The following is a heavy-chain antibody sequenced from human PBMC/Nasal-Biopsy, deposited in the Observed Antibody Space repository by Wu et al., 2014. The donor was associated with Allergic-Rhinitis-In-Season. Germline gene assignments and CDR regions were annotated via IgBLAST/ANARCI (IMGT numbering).Heavy chain of an antibody. D-gene: IGHD5-18*01. Sequence: TLSLTCTISGGSISDGSYYWGWIRQAPEKGLEWIGSVHFSGATSYHPSLKSRLTMSVDTARNQFSLNLRSVTAADTAVYYCARPLFQNSNNGYEIWGQGTVVTVSS. CDR2: VHFSGAT. CDR1: GGSISDGSYY. J-gene: IGHJ3*02. V-gene: IGHV4-39*01. CDR3: ARPLFQNSNNGYEI.